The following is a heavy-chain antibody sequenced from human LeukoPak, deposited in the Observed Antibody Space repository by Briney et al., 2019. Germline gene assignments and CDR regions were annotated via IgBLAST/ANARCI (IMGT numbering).Heavy chain of an antibody. D-gene: IGHD3-16*01. Sequence: PSETLSLTCTVSGDSISSTNYYWGWVRQSPGKGLEWIGSVYYNGPTYYNPSLMSRITISRDSSKNQFSLKLTSVTAADTAVYYCTRVGQRETGGRFWGQGTLVTVSS. J-gene: IGHJ4*02. CDR3: TRVGQRETGGRF. V-gene: IGHV4-39*07. CDR2: VYYNGPT. CDR1: GDSISSTNYY.